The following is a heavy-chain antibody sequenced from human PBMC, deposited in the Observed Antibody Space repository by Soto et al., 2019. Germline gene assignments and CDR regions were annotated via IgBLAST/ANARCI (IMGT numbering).Heavy chain of an antibody. Sequence: QVQLVESGGGLVKPGGSLRLSCAASGFTFSDYYMSWIRQAPGKGLEWVSYISSSSSYTNYADSVKGRFTISRDNAKNSLYLQMNSLRAEDTAGYYCATTTVTTRANYWGQGTLVTVSS. CDR1: GFTFSDYY. D-gene: IGHD4-17*01. CDR2: ISSSSSYT. V-gene: IGHV3-11*06. J-gene: IGHJ4*02. CDR3: ATTTVTTRANY.